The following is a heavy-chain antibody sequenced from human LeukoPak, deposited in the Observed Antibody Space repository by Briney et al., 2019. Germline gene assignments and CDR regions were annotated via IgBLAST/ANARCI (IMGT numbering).Heavy chain of an antibody. D-gene: IGHD3-10*02. J-gene: IGHJ6*04. CDR3: AELGITMIGGV. Sequence: GGSLRLSCAASGFTFSSYGLSWVRQAPGKGLEWVSAIGDSVTSTYYADSVKGRFTISRDNSKNTLYLQMNSLRAEDTAVYYCAELGITMIGGVWGKGTTVTISS. CDR2: IGDSVTST. V-gene: IGHV3-23*01. CDR1: GFTFSSYG.